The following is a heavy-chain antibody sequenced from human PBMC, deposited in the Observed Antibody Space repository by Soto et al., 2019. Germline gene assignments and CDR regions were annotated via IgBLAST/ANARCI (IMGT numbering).Heavy chain of an antibody. J-gene: IGHJ6*02. V-gene: IGHV1-69*06. CDR2: IIPIFGTA. Sequence: GASVKVSCKASGGTFSSYAISWVRQAPGQGLEWMGGIIPIFGTANYAQKFQGRVTITADKSTSTAYMELSSLRSEDTAVYYCARDKDQDYYYYGMDVWGQETTVTVSS. CDR1: GGTFSSYA. CDR3: ARDKDQDYYYYGMDV.